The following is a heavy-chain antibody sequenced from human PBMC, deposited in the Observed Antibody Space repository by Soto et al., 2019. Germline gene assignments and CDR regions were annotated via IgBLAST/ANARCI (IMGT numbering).Heavy chain of an antibody. D-gene: IGHD5-12*01. CDR2: IYPGDSDT. CDR3: VRFRGYSYFYCMDV. J-gene: IGHJ6*02. Sequence: GESLKISCQGSGDSFTSYWIGWVRQTPGKGLEWMGLIYPGDSDTRYIPSFQGQVTISADKSIIAAYLQWRSLKASDTAMYYCVRFRGYSYFYCMDVWGQGPTVTVSS. V-gene: IGHV5-51*01. CDR1: GDSFTSYW.